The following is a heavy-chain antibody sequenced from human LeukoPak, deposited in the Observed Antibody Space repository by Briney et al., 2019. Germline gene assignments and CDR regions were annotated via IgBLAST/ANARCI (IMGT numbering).Heavy chain of an antibody. J-gene: IGHJ6*03. Sequence: PGGSLRLSCVASGFTFSSYSMNWVRQAPGKGLEWVSSISSSSSYIYYADSVKGRFTISRDNAKNSLYLQMNSLRAEDTAVYYCAREQSGYYYYYMDVWGKGTTVTVSS. D-gene: IGHD3-10*01. CDR2: ISSSSSYI. CDR1: GFTFSSYS. V-gene: IGHV3-21*01. CDR3: AREQSGYYYYYMDV.